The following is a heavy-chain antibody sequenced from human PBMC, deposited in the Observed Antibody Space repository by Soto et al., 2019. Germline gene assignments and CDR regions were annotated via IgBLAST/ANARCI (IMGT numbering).Heavy chain of an antibody. CDR2: IKQDGSEK. V-gene: IGHV3-7*01. J-gene: IGHJ6*02. CDR1: GFTFSSYW. Sequence: PGGALRVSCAASGFTFSSYWMSWVRQAPGKGLEWVANIKQDGSEKYYVDSVKGRFTISRDNAKNSLYLQMNSLRAEDTAVYYCARDQIIAVAGTIGGMDVWGQGTTVTVSS. D-gene: IGHD6-19*01. CDR3: ARDQIIAVAGTIGGMDV.